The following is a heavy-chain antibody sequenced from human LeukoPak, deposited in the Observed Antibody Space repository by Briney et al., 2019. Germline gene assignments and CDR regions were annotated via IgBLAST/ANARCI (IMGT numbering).Heavy chain of an antibody. Sequence: SETLSLTCTVSGGSISSSSYYWGWIRQPPGKGLEWIGYIYYSGSTNYNPSLKSRVTISVDTSKNQFSLKLSSVTAADTAVYYCAREAYYYDSSGYYSNWFDPWGQGTLVTVSS. D-gene: IGHD3-22*01. J-gene: IGHJ5*02. CDR2: IYYSGST. CDR1: GGSISSSSYY. V-gene: IGHV4-61*01. CDR3: AREAYYYDSSGYYSNWFDP.